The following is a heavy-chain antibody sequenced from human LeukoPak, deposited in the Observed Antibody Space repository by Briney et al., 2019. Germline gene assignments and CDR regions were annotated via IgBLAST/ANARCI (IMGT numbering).Heavy chain of an antibody. J-gene: IGHJ4*03. Sequence: PSETLSLACAVYRGSFSTYYWSWIRQSPPEGLEWIAEINHRVDTNYNPSVKSRVTISVDTSKNQFSLKVRSLTAADTAVYYCARGPTISETGYFDFWGEGALVTVSS. V-gene: IGHV4-34*01. CDR1: RGSFSTYY. D-gene: IGHD1-1*01. CDR2: INHRVDT. CDR3: ARGPTISETGYFDF.